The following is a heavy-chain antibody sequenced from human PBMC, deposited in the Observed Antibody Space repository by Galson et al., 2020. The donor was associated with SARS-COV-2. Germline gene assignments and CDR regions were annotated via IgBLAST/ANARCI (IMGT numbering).Heavy chain of an antibody. V-gene: IGHV1-69*06. Sequence: SVKVSCKASGGTFSSYAISWVRQAPGQGLEWMGRIIPIFGTANYAQKFQGRVTITADKSTSTAYMELSSLRSEDTAVYYCARGLELLWFGELLSYGMDVWGQGTTVTVSS. CDR1: GGTFSSYA. D-gene: IGHD3-10*01. CDR2: IIPIFGTA. J-gene: IGHJ6*02. CDR3: ARGLELLWFGELLSYGMDV.